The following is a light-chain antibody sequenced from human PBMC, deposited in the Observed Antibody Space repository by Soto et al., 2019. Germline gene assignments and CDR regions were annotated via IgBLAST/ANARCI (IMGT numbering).Light chain of an antibody. V-gene: IGKV3-20*01. CDR3: QQYGNSPT. CDR1: QTVSSSF. Sequence: EVVLTQSPGTLSLSPGERATLSCRASQTVSSSFLAWYQQKPGQAPRLLIYGVSSRATGIPDRFSGTGSGTDFTLTISRLEPEDFAVYYCQQYGNSPTFGQGTKVDIK. J-gene: IGKJ1*01. CDR2: GVS.